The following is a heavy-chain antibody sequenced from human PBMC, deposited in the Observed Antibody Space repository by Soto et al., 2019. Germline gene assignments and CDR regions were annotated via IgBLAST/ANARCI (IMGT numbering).Heavy chain of an antibody. CDR1: GFTFSSYA. CDR3: AKTWDYYDSSGYYLFDY. CDR2: ISGSGGST. J-gene: IGHJ4*02. V-gene: IGHV3-23*01. Sequence: GGSLRLSCAASGFTFSSYAMSWVRQAPGKGLEWVSAISGSGGSTYYADSVKGRFTISRDNSKNTLYLQMNSLRAEDTAVYYCAKTWDYYDSSGYYLFDYWGQGTLVNVSS. D-gene: IGHD3-22*01.